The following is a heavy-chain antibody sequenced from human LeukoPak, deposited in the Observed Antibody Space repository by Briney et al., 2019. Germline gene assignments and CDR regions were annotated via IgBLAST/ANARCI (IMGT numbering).Heavy chain of an antibody. CDR3: ARDDDFWSGNNWFDP. V-gene: IGHV1-18*01. Sequence: GASVKVSCKASGYTFTSYGISWVRQAPGQGLEWMGWISACSGNTNYAQKLQGGVTMTTDTSTSTAYMELRSLRSADTAVYYCARDDDFWSGNNWFDPWGQGTLVTVSS. J-gene: IGHJ5*02. CDR2: ISACSGNT. D-gene: IGHD3-3*01. CDR1: GYTFTSYG.